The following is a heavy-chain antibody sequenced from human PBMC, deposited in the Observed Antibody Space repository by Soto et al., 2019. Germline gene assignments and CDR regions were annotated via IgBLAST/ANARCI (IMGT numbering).Heavy chain of an antibody. V-gene: IGHV4-59*01. CDR2: IHYTGST. CDR3: AREEIIGSLNWFDP. CDR1: GGSITTYS. J-gene: IGHJ5*02. Sequence: QVQLQESGPGLVKPSETLSLTCTVSGGSITTYSWNWIWQPPGQGQEWIGYIHYTGSTDYNPSLRSRVTIYVDTSKNQLSLKLSSVTAADTAVYYCAREEIIGSLNWFDPWGQGTLVTVSS. D-gene: IGHD3-10*01.